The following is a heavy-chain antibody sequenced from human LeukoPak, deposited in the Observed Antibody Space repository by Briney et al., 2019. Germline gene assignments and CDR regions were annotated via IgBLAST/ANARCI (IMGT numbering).Heavy chain of an antibody. D-gene: IGHD4-17*01. V-gene: IGHV3-9*01. J-gene: IGHJ4*02. Sequence: PGRSLRLSCAGSGFIFNNYGMHWVRQPPGKGLEWVSGISWNSGSIDYADSVKGRFTISRDNAKNSLYLQMNSLRVEDTAVYYCAGVRVTTTLIDYWGQGTLVTVSS. CDR1: GFIFNNYG. CDR3: AGVRVTTTLIDY. CDR2: ISWNSGSI.